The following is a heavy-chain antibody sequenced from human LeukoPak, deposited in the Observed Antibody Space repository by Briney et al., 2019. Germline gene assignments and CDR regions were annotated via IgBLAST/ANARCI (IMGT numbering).Heavy chain of an antibody. CDR2: ISSSSSTI. Sequence: SGGSLRLSCAASGFTFSNYAMHWVRQAPGKGLEWVSYISSSSSTIYYADSVKGRFTISRDNAKNSLYLQMNSLRDEDTAVYYCARDRMGGSYYYYGMDVWGQGTTVTVSS. D-gene: IGHD3-10*01. CDR1: GFTFSNYA. J-gene: IGHJ6*02. V-gene: IGHV3-48*02. CDR3: ARDRMGGSYYYYGMDV.